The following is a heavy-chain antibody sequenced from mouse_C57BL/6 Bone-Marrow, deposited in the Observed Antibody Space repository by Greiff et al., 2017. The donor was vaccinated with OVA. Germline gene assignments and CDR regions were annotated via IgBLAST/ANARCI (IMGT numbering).Heavy chain of an antibody. CDR3: ARGDGYSYAMDY. Sequence: QVQLQQPGAELVMPGASVKLSCKASGYTFTSYWMHWVKQRPGQGLEWIGEIDPSDSYTNYNQKFKGKSTLTVDNSSSTAYMQLSSLTSEDSAVYYCARGDGYSYAMDYWGQGTSVTVSS. D-gene: IGHD2-3*01. V-gene: IGHV1-69*01. J-gene: IGHJ4*01. CDR2: IDPSDSYT. CDR1: GYTFTSYW.